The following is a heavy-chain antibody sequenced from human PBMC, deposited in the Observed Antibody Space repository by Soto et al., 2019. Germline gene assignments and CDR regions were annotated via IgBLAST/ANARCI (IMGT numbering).Heavy chain of an antibody. CDR2: IYYSGST. D-gene: IGHD5-12*01. Sequence: SETLSLTCTVSGVSISSYYWSWIRQPPGKGLEWIGYIYYSGSTNYNPSLKSRVTISVDTSKNQFSLKLSSVTAADTAVYYCARDHPRDGYNFWGQGTLVTVSS. CDR3: ARDHPRDGYNF. V-gene: IGHV4-59*01. CDR1: GVSISSYY. J-gene: IGHJ4*02.